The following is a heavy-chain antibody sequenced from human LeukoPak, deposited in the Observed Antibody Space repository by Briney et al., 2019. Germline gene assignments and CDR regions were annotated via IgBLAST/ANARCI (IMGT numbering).Heavy chain of an antibody. J-gene: IGHJ4*02. D-gene: IGHD3-10*01. CDR3: ARDSDYYGSGSYGY. CDR2: IKQDGSEK. V-gene: IGHV3-7*01. CDR1: GFTFSSYW. Sequence: GGSLRLSCAASGFTFSSYWMSWVRQAPGKGLEWVANIKQDGSEKYYVDSVKGRFTISRDNAKNSLYLQMNSLGAEDTAVYYCARDSDYYGSGSYGYWGQGTLVTVSS.